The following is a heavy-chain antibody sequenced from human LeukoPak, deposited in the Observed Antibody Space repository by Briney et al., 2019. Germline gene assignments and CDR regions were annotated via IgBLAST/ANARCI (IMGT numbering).Heavy chain of an antibody. CDR3: ASNPVRPKNYCSGGSCYSLGYNWFDP. CDR2: IIPIFGTA. CDR1: GGTFSSYA. D-gene: IGHD2-15*01. Sequence: GASVKVSCKASGGTFSSYAISWVRQAPGQGLEWMGGIIPIFGTANYAQKFQGRVTITADKSTSTAYMELSSLRSEDTAVYYCASNPVRPKNYCSGGSCYSLGYNWFDPWGQGTLVTVSS. J-gene: IGHJ5*02. V-gene: IGHV1-69*06.